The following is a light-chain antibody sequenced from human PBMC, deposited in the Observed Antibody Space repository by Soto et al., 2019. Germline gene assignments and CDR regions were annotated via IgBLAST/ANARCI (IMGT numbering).Light chain of an antibody. Sequence: QSVLAQPPSGSGTPGQRVTISCTGGSSNLGAGYDVHWYQQLPGTAPKVLIYGNSNRPSGVPDRFSGSKSGTSAALAITGLQAEDEADYYCQSYDSSLSGSYVFGTGTKVTVL. J-gene: IGLJ1*01. CDR3: QSYDSSLSGSYV. CDR1: SSNLGAGYD. CDR2: GNS. V-gene: IGLV1-40*01.